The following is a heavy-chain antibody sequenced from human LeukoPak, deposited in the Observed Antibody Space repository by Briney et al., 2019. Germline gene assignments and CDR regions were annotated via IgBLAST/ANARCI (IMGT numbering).Heavy chain of an antibody. J-gene: IGHJ4*02. CDR1: GGSISSGGYY. V-gene: IGHV4-31*03. CDR2: IYYSGST. CDR3: AKEDDAAPEGEFYFDS. Sequence: SQTLSLTCTVSGGSISSGGYYWSWIRQHPGKGLEWIGYIYYSGSTYYNPSLKSRVTISVDTSKNQFSLKLSSVTAADTAVYYCAKEDDAAPEGEFYFDSWGQGTLVTVSS. D-gene: IGHD6-13*01.